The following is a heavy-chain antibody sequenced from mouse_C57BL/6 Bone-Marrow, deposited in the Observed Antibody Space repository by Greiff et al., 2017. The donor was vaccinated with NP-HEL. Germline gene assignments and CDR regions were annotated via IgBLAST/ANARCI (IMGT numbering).Heavy chain of an antibody. CDR1: GYTFTTYP. D-gene: IGHD2-12*01. CDR3: ARPGPHYSYDMGYAMDY. J-gene: IGHJ4*01. CDR2: FHPYNDDT. Sequence: QVQLQQSGAELVKPGASVKMSCKASGYTFTTYPIEWMKQNHGKSLEWIGNFHPYNDDTKYNEKFKGKATLTVEKSSRTVYLALSRLTSVGSAAFYVARPGPHYSYDMGYAMDYWGQGTAVTVSS. V-gene: IGHV1-47*01.